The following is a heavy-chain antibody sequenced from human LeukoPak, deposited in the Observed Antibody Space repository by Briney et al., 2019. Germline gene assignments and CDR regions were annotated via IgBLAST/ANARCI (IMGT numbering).Heavy chain of an antibody. CDR3: ARYCSSTSCYPFP. CDR2: MNPNSGNT. CDR1: GYTFTSYD. V-gene: IGHV1-8*01. Sequence: ASVKVSCKASGYTFTSYDINWVRQATGQGLEWMGWMNPNSGNTGYAQKFQGRVTMTGNTSISTAYMELSSLRSEDTAVYYCARYCSSTSCYPFPWGQGTLVTVSS. J-gene: IGHJ5*02. D-gene: IGHD2-2*01.